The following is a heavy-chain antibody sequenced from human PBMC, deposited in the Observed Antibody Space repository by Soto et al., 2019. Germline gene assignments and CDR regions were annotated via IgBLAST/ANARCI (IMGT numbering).Heavy chain of an antibody. CDR1: GIGCTNAW. V-gene: IGHV3-15*01. CDR3: VTDTGPWLVN. D-gene: IGHD4-4*01. Sequence: EVQLMESGGGLVKPGGSLRLSCVVSGIGCTNAWMSWVRQAPGKGLEWVGRSKGKTDGETTDYAAPVRGRFTMSRDDSKNTLYLQMNSLQTEDPGVYYCVTDTGPWLVNLGQGTLVTVSS. CDR2: SKGKTDGETT. J-gene: IGHJ4*02.